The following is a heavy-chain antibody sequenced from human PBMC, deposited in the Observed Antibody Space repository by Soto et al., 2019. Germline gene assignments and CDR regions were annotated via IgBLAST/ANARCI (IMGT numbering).Heavy chain of an antibody. J-gene: IGHJ4*02. D-gene: IGHD6-13*01. CDR1: GFTFSSYG. Sequence: QVQLVESGGGVVQPGRSLRLSCAASGFTFSSYGMHWVRQAPGKGLEWVAVISYDGSNKYYADSVKGRFTISRDNSKNTLYLQMNSLRAEDTAVYYCAKARAPYSSSWYRDWGQGTLVTVSS. V-gene: IGHV3-30*18. CDR3: AKARAPYSSSWYRD. CDR2: ISYDGSNK.